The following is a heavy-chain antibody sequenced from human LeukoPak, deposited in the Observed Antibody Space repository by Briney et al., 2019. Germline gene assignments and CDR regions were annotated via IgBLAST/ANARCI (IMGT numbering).Heavy chain of an antibody. CDR2: IKSKTDGGTT. Sequence: GGSLRLSCAASGFSFYNHAMSWVRQAPGKGLEWVGRIKSKTDGGTTDYAAPVKGRFTISRDDSKNTLYLQMNSLKTEDTAVYYCTATYYYDSSGYYDYSDAFDIWGQGTMVTVSS. D-gene: IGHD3-22*01. V-gene: IGHV3-15*01. CDR3: TATYYYDSSGYYDYSDAFDI. CDR1: GFSFYNHA. J-gene: IGHJ3*02.